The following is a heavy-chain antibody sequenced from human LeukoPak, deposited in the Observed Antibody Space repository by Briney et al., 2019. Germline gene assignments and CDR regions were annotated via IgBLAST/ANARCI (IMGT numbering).Heavy chain of an antibody. CDR1: GFTFSSYS. Sequence: GGSLRLSCAASGFTFSSYSMNWVRQAPGRGLEWVSSISTSSSYIYYADSVKGRFTISRDNAKNSLYLQMNSLRAEDTAVYYCARVTYSSSWYYFDYWGQGTLVTVSS. CDR3: ARVTYSSSWYYFDY. D-gene: IGHD6-13*01. V-gene: IGHV3-21*01. J-gene: IGHJ4*02. CDR2: ISTSSSYI.